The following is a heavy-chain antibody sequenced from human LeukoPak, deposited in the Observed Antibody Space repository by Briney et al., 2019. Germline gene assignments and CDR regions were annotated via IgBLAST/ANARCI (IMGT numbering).Heavy chain of an antibody. CDR1: GGTFSSYT. D-gene: IGHD2-8*01. CDR2: INPSGGST. CDR3: ARDNYCTNGVCLYYFDY. V-gene: IGHV1-46*01. J-gene: IGHJ4*02. Sequence: GASVKVSCKASGGTFSSYTISWVRQAPGQGLEWMGIINPSGGSTSYAQKSQGRVTMTRDTSTSTVYMELSSLRSEDTAVYYCARDNYCTNGVCLYYFDYWGQGTLVTVSS.